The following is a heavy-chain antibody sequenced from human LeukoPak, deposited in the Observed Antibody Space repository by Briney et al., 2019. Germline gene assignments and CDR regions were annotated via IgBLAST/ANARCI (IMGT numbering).Heavy chain of an antibody. D-gene: IGHD3-16*02. CDR2: INPNSGGT. CDR3: VRDLRLGELSFDY. Sequence: AASVKVSCKASGYTFTGYYMHWVRQAPGQGLEGMGWINPNSGGTNYAQKFQGRVTMTRDTSISTAYMEPRRLRSDDTAVYYCVRDLRLGELSFDYWGQGTLVTVSS. CDR1: GYTFTGYY. J-gene: IGHJ4*02. V-gene: IGHV1-2*02.